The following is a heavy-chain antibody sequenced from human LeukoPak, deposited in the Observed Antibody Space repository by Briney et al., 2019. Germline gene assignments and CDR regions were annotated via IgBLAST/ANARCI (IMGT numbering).Heavy chain of an antibody. CDR3: ARGSSIAARPSDH. Sequence: QPGGSLRLSCAASGFIVSSNYMSWVRQAPGKGLEWVSVIYSGGSTYYADSVKGRFTISRDNSKNTLYLQMNSLRAEDTAVYYCARGSSIAARPSDHWGQGTLVIVSS. D-gene: IGHD6-6*01. CDR2: IYSGGST. V-gene: IGHV3-53*01. CDR1: GFIVSSNY. J-gene: IGHJ5*02.